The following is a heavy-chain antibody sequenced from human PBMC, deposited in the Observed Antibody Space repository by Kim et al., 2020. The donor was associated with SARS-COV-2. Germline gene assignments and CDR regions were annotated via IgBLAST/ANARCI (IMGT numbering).Heavy chain of an antibody. J-gene: IGHJ4*01. CDR3: ARLRRSRDGYNYRNFD. CDR1: GGSISSSSYY. CDR2: IYYSGST. Sequence: SETLSLTCTVSGGSISSSSYYWGWIRQPPGKGLEWIGSIYYSGSTYYNPSLKSRVTISVDTSKNQFSLKLSSVTAADTAVYYCARLRRSRDGYNYRNFD. D-gene: IGHD5-12*01. V-gene: IGHV4-39*01.